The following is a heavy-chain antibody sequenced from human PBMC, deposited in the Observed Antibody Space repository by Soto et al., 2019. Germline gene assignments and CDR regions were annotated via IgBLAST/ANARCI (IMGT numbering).Heavy chain of an antibody. CDR1: GYTFTSYY. CDR2: INPSGGST. V-gene: IGHV1-46*01. D-gene: IGHD2-21*02. Sequence: ASVKVSCKASGYTFTSYYMHWVLQAPGQGLEWMGIINPSGGSTSYAQKFQGRVTMTRDTSTSTVYMELSSLRSEDTAVYYCARVPIFSICGGDCHYYFDYWGQGTLVTVSS. CDR3: ARVPIFSICGGDCHYYFDY. J-gene: IGHJ4*02.